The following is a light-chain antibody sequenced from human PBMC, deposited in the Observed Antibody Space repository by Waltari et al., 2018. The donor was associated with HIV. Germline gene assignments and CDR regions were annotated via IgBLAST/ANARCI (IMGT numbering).Light chain of an antibody. J-gene: IGLJ3*02. CDR2: DVS. CDR1: SRDVGGYNY. Sequence: QSALTQPASVSGSPGQSITISCTGTSRDVGGYNYVSWYQQHPGKAPKLMLYDVSNRPSGVSNRFSGSKSGNTASLTISGLRAEDEADYYCSSYTSSSTWVFGGGTKLTVL. CDR3: SSYTSSSTWV. V-gene: IGLV2-14*01.